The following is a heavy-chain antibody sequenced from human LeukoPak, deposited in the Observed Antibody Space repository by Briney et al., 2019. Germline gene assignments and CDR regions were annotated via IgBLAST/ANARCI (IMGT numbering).Heavy chain of an antibody. J-gene: IGHJ4*02. V-gene: IGHV3-21*01. CDR1: GFTFSSYS. Sequence: GGTLRLSCAASGFTFSSYSMTWVRQAPGKGLEWVSAISSSSSYIYYADSVKGRFTISRDNAKNSLYLQMNSLRAEDTAVYYCARVDYYDSSGYYYLQFFDYWGQGTLVTVSS. CDR3: ARVDYYDSSGYYYLQFFDY. D-gene: IGHD3-22*01. CDR2: ISSSSSYI.